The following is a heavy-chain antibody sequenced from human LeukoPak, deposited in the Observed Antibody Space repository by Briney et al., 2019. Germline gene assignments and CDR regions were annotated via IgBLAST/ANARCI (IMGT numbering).Heavy chain of an antibody. V-gene: IGHV4-59*01. CDR1: GGSISTYY. CDR3: ARVYYSSSYDYWYFDL. D-gene: IGHD6-13*01. Sequence: SETLSLTCTVSGGSISTYYWSWIRQPPGKGLEWIGYIYYSGSTGYNPSLKSRVTISVDTSKNHFSLNLSSVTAADTALYYCARVYYSSSYDYWYFDLWGRGTLVTISS. CDR2: IYYSGST. J-gene: IGHJ2*01.